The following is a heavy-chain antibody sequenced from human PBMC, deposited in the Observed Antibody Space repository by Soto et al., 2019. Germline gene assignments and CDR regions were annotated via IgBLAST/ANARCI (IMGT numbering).Heavy chain of an antibody. CDR3: ARGHTYAYWFDP. J-gene: IGHJ5*02. V-gene: IGHV1-69*15. Sequence: QVQLVQSGAEVKKPGSSVKVSCKASGGTFSSYSINWVRQAPGQGLEWMGRIIPLFGAANYAQKFRDRVTFTADESTPTAYMEMTSLKSDDTAVYYCARGHTYAYWFDPWGQGTLVTVSS. D-gene: IGHD3-16*01. CDR1: GGTFSSYS. CDR2: IIPLFGAA.